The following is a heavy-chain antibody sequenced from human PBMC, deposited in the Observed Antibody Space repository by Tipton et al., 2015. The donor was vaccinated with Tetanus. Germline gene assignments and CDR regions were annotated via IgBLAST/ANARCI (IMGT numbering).Heavy chain of an antibody. Sequence: SLRLSCAASQFTFSTYYIHWVRQSPGKGLEWVAFISYDGAEIYYADSVKGRISISRDNAKNTLYLQMNSLRVEDTAVYYCVRDGGSSGRLAYWGQGTLVTVSS. D-gene: IGHD6-19*01. CDR3: VRDGGSSGRLAY. CDR2: ISYDGAEI. J-gene: IGHJ4*02. V-gene: IGHV3-30*14. CDR1: QFTFSTYY.